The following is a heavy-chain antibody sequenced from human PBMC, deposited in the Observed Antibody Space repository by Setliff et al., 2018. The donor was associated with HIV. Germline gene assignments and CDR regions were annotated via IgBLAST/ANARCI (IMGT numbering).Heavy chain of an antibody. CDR2: INPNSGGT. Sequence: EASVKVSCKASGYTFTGYYMHWVRQAPGQGLEWMGWINPNSGGTDSAKKFQGRVTMSRETSISTAYMELSRLRSDDTAVHYCARSDYAWGSSPDKLDYWGQGTLVTSPQ. D-gene: IGHD3-16*01. CDR3: ARSDYAWGSSPDKLDY. V-gene: IGHV1-2*02. J-gene: IGHJ4*02. CDR1: GYTFTGYY.